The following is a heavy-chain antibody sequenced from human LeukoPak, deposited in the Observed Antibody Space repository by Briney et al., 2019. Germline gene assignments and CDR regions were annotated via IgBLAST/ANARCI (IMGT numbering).Heavy chain of an antibody. CDR3: TTGITMVRGVIQLIDY. CDR2: IKSKTDGGTT. V-gene: IGHV3-15*01. D-gene: IGHD3-10*01. CDR1: GFTFSNAW. Sequence: GGSLRLSCAASGFTFSNAWMSWVRQAPGKGLEWVGRIKSKTDGGTTDYAAPVKGRFTISRDDSKNTLYLQMNRLKTEDTAVYYCTTGITMVRGVIQLIDYWGQGTLVTVSS. J-gene: IGHJ4*02.